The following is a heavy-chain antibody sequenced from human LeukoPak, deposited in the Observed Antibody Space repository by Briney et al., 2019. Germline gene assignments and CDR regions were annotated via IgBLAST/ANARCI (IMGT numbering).Heavy chain of an antibody. Sequence: GGSLRLSCAASGFTFSSYSMNWVRQAPGKGLEWVSYISSSSSTIHYADSVKGRFTISRDNAKNSLYLQMNSLRDEDTAVYYCARDVSDDYDFWGGYWSPPTNYGMDVWGQGTTVTVSS. D-gene: IGHD3-3*01. J-gene: IGHJ6*02. CDR1: GFTFSSYS. V-gene: IGHV3-48*02. CDR3: ARDVSDDYDFWGGYWSPPTNYGMDV. CDR2: ISSSSSTI.